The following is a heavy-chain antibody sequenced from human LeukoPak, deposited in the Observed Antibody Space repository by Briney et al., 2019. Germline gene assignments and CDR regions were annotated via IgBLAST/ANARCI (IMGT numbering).Heavy chain of an antibody. Sequence: GGSLRLSCAASGFTFSSYAMSWVRQAPGKGPEWVSAISGSGGSTYYADSAKGRFTISRDNSKNTLYLQMNSLRAEDTAVYYCAKGDSGYYPYYFDYCGQGTLVTVSS. D-gene: IGHD3-22*01. CDR2: ISGSGGST. J-gene: IGHJ4*02. CDR1: GFTFSSYA. V-gene: IGHV3-23*01. CDR3: AKGDSGYYPYYFDY.